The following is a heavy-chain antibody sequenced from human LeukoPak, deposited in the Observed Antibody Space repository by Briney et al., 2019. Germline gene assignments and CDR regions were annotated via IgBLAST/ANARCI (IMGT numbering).Heavy chain of an antibody. CDR3: AREVDSGWYGFGP. D-gene: IGHD6-19*01. V-gene: IGHV1-3*01. Sequence: GASVKVSCKASGYNFITYAMHWVRQAPGQRLEWMGWINAANDNTEYLQKLQGRVTISRDTSASTAYMELSSLKSEDTAVYYCAREVDSGWYGFGPWGQGTLVTVSS. CDR1: GYNFITYA. J-gene: IGHJ5*02. CDR2: INAANDNT.